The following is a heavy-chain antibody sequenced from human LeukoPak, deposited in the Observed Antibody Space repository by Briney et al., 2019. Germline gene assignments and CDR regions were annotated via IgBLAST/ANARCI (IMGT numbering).Heavy chain of an antibody. CDR1: GFTFENYW. Sequence: GGSLRLSCAASGFTFENYWMSWVRQAPGKGPEWVANIKQDGSVEHYLDSVKGRFNISRDNAKNSLILQMNGLRVEDTDVYYCARWAGVTDYWGQGTLVTVSS. J-gene: IGHJ4*02. D-gene: IGHD5-18*01. V-gene: IGHV3-7*01. CDR3: ARWAGVTDY. CDR2: IKQDGSVE.